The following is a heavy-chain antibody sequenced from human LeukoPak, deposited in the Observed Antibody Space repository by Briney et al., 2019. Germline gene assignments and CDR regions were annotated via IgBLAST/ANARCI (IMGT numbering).Heavy chain of an antibody. D-gene: IGHD4-17*01. J-gene: IGHJ5*02. CDR2: ISYDGSNK. CDR3: ARWTTVTEYNWFDP. V-gene: IGHV3-30*01. Sequence: GRSLRLSCAASGFTFSSYAMHWVRQAPGKGLEWVAVISYDGSNKYYADSVKGRFTISRDNSKNTLYLQMNSLRADDTAVYYCARWTTVTEYNWFDPWGQGTLVTVSS. CDR1: GFTFSSYA.